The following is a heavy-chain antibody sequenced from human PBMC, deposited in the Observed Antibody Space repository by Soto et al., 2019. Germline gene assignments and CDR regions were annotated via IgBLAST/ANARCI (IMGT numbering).Heavy chain of an antibody. Sequence: QVQLVQSGAEVKQPGASVKVSCKASGYTFTSYDINWVRQATGQGLEWMGWMNPNSGNTGYVQKFQGRVTMTTNSSVSTAYMELSSLRSDDTAVYYCARPRRNYYGMDVWGQGTTVTVSS. CDR3: ARPRRNYYGMDV. CDR2: MNPNSGNT. CDR1: GYTFTSYD. V-gene: IGHV1-8*01. J-gene: IGHJ6*02.